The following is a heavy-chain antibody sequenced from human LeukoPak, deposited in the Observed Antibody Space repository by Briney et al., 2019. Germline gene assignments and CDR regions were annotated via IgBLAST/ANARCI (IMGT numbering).Heavy chain of an antibody. D-gene: IGHD6-13*01. CDR2: ISSSSSYI. J-gene: IGHJ4*02. Sequence: PGGPLRLSCAASGFTFSSYSMNWVRQAPGKGLEWVSSISSSSSYIYYADSVKGRFTISRDNAKSSLYLQMNSLRAEDTAVYYCARDHSSSIDCWGQGTLVTVSS. CDR3: ARDHSSSIDC. V-gene: IGHV3-21*01. CDR1: GFTFSSYS.